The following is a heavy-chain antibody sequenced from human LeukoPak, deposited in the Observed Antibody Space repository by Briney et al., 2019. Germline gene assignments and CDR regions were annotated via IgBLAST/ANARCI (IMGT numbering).Heavy chain of an antibody. J-gene: IGHJ6*02. CDR2: IYAGDSDT. CDR1: GYSFTSYW. Sequence: GESLKISCKGSGYSFTSYWIGWVRQMPGKGLDWMGIIYAGDSDTRYSPSFQGQVTISVDKSISTAYLQWSSLQASDTAMYYCARAIGTSQFYFYYGMDVWGQGTTVTVSS. CDR3: ARAIGTSQFYFYYGMDV. D-gene: IGHD2-2*01. V-gene: IGHV5-51*01.